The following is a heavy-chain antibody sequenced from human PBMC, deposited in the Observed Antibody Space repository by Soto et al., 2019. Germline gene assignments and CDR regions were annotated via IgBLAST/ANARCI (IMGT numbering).Heavy chain of an antibody. CDR3: ARDPVSDSSSWFFDY. CDR2: INPSNST. V-gene: IGHV1-46*01. CDR1: GYTFTSYY. Sequence: XSVKVSYKASGYTFTSYYMHLVRHSPGQGLEWMGIINPSNSTSYAQKFQGRVTMTRDTSTSTVYMELSSLRAEDTAVYYCARDPVSDSSSWFFDYWGQGTLVTVSS. D-gene: IGHD6-13*01. J-gene: IGHJ4*02.